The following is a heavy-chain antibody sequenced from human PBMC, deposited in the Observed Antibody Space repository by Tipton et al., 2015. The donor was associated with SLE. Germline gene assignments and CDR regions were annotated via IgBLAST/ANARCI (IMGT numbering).Heavy chain of an antibody. CDR3: ARGASPPATAGTVWFDP. CDR2: VYNSGST. D-gene: IGHD1-1*01. J-gene: IGHJ5*02. Sequence: TLSLTCTVSGGSISKYYWSWIRQPPGKGLEWIGYVYNSGSTNYNPSLKSRVTISVDTSKNQFSLNLSSVTAADSAVYYCARGASPPATAGTVWFDPWGQGALVTVSS. CDR1: GGSISKYY. V-gene: IGHV4-59*12.